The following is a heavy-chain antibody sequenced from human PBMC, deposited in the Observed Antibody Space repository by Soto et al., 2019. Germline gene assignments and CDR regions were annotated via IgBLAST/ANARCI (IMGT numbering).Heavy chain of an antibody. CDR2: IHVGSGDT. CDR1: GYTLNTCY. Sequence: SVKVSCKPSGYTLNTCYLHWVRQAPGQGLEWMGMIHVGSGDTTYAQKFQERVTITRDMSTSTAYMELSSLRSEDTAVYYCAADSTSLIDYWGQGTLVTVSS. J-gene: IGHJ4*02. V-gene: IGHV1-58*01. D-gene: IGHD2-8*01. CDR3: AADSTSLIDY.